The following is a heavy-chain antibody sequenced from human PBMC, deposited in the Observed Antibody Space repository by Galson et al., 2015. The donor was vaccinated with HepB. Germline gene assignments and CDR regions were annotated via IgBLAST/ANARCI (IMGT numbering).Heavy chain of an antibody. CDR3: AREFPAIQLWLGNWFDP. V-gene: IGHV1-3*01. D-gene: IGHD5-18*01. CDR2: INAGNGNT. Sequence: SVKVSCKAPGYTFTSYAMHWVRQAPGQRLEWMGWINAGNGNTKYSQKFQGRVTITRDTSASTAYMELSSLRSEDTAVYYCAREFPAIQLWLGNWFDPWGQGTLVTVSS. CDR1: GYTFTSYA. J-gene: IGHJ5*02.